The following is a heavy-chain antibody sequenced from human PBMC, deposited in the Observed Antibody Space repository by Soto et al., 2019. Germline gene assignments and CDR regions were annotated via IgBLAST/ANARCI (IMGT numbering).Heavy chain of an antibody. CDR3: ASYCSGGSCYFDAFDI. Sequence: TGGSLRLSCAASGFTFSSYGMHWVRQAPGKGLEWVAVISYDGSNKYYADSVKGRFTISRDNSKNTLHLQMNSLRAEDTAVYYCASYCSGGSCYFDAFDIWGQGTMVTVSS. CDR2: ISYDGSNK. V-gene: IGHV3-30*03. CDR1: GFTFSSYG. J-gene: IGHJ3*02. D-gene: IGHD2-15*01.